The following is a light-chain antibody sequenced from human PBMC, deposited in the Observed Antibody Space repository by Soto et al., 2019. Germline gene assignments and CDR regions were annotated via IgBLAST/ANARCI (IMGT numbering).Light chain of an antibody. CDR2: DAS. CDR3: QQYNSFPWT. J-gene: IGKJ1*01. CDR1: HDIRKY. Sequence: DIQMTQSPSSPSASVGDRVTITGEASHDIRKYLNWYQQRPGKAPSLLITDASKLESGVPPRFSGSRSETEFTLTIRSLQPDDFATYYCQQYNSFPWTFGLGTKVDIK. V-gene: IGKV1-33*01.